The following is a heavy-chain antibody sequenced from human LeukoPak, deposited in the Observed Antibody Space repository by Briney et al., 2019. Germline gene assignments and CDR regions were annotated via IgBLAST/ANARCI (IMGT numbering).Heavy chain of an antibody. J-gene: IGHJ4*02. CDR1: GASISSPNYY. CDR3: VIQSGEYCTNGICYLFDY. V-gene: IGHV4-39*01. Sequence: SETLSLTCTVSGASISSPNYYWGWIRQAPGKGLEWIGSVYYSGSTYYSSSLKSRVTLSADTSKKQFSLKLSSVTAADTAMYYCVIQSGEYCTNGICYLFDYWGQGILVAVSS. D-gene: IGHD2-8*01. CDR2: VYYSGST.